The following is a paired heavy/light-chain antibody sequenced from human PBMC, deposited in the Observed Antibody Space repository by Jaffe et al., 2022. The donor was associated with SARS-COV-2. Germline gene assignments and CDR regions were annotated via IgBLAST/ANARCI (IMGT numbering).Light chain of an antibody. V-gene: IGKV1-39*01. CDR2: GAS. Sequence: DVQMTQSPSSLSASVGDRVTITCRASQTITNYLSWFQQKPGKAPKLLIFGASALQRGVPSRFSGSGSGTYFTLTITNLQPEDSATYYCQQYYITPPYTFGRGTKLEI. CDR3: QQYYITPPYT. CDR1: QTITNY. J-gene: IGKJ2*01.
Heavy chain of an antibody. V-gene: IGHV3-15*01. CDR3: TTDGGITSRPLFDF. CDR2: LKSKPDGGTT. J-gene: IGHJ4*02. Sequence: DVQLVESGGGLVNPGGSLRLSCAASGFPFNAAWMGWVRQPPGRGLEWVARLKSKPDGGTTDYAAPVKGRFTISRDDSKNTVYLQMNSLKSEDTAMYYCTTDGGITSRPLFDFWGQGILVTVSS. D-gene: IGHD3-10*01. CDR1: GFPFNAAW.